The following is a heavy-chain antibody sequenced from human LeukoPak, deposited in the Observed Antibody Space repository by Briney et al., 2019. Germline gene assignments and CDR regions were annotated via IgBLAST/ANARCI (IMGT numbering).Heavy chain of an antibody. D-gene: IGHD3-3*02. CDR2: ISSSGSTI. CDR1: GFTFSSYE. Sequence: GGSLRLSCAASGFTFSSYEMNWVRQAPGKGLEWVSYISSSGSTIYYADSVKGRFTISRDNAKNSLYLQMNSLRAEDTAVYYCAGAKISLYFDYWGQGTLVTVSS. CDR3: AGAKISLYFDY. V-gene: IGHV3-48*03. J-gene: IGHJ4*02.